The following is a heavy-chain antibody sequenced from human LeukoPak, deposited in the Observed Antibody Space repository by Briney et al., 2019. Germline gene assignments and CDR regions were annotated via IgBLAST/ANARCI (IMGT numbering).Heavy chain of an antibody. CDR1: GFTVSSNY. V-gene: IGHV3-53*01. CDR3: ARDRLPGSYLGY. J-gene: IGHJ4*02. CDR2: IYSGGST. D-gene: IGHD1-26*01. Sequence: QTGGSLRLSCAASGFTVSSNYMSWVRQAPGKGLEWVSVIYSGGSTYYADSVKGRFTISRDNSKNTLYLQMNSLRAEDTAVYYCARDRLPGSYLGYWGQGTLVTVSS.